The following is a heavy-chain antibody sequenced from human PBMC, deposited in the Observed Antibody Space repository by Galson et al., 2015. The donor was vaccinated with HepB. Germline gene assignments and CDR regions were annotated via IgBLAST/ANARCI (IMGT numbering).Heavy chain of an antibody. D-gene: IGHD6-19*01. CDR1: GYTFTSYG. V-gene: IGHV1-18*04. J-gene: IGHJ4*02. CDR3: ARGVGVAVAGILDY. CDR2: ISAYNGNT. Sequence: SCKASGYTFTSYGISWVRQAPGQGLEWMGWISAYNGNTNYAQKLQGRVTMTTDTSTSTAYMELRSLRSDDTAVYYCARGVGVAVAGILDYWGQGTLVTVSS.